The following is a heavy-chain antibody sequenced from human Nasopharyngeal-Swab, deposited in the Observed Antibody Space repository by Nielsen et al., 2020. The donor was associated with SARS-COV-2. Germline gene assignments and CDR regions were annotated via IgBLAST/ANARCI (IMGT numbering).Heavy chain of an antibody. J-gene: IGHJ5*02. Sequence: SETLSLTCRVSGESVTKSHYYWAWIRQAPGKGLEWIGSIHESGNTYFAQSLESRASLHMDKSKNEVSLRVTSVTAADTAVYFCARHLYGFCANICPNWFDPWGQGALVTVSS. CDR1: GESVTKSHYY. D-gene: IGHD2-8*01. V-gene: IGHV4-39*01. CDR2: IHESGNT. CDR3: ARHLYGFCANICPNWFDP.